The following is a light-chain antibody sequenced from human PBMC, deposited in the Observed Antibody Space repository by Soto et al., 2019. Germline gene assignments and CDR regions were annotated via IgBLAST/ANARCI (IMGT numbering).Light chain of an antibody. CDR2: VAS. CDR1: QYISTY. CDR3: QESYSTS. Sequence: QMTQSPSSLSASVGDSLTITCRASQYISTYLNWYQQKPGKDTKLLIYVASNLQGGVPSRFSGSGSGTDFTLAISSLQPEDIATYYCQESYSTSFGQGTKVEI. J-gene: IGKJ1*01. V-gene: IGKV1-39*01.